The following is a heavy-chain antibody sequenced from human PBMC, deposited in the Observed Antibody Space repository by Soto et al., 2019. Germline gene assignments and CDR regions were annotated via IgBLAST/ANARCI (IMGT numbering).Heavy chain of an antibody. CDR2: IRGSGGST. V-gene: IGHV3-23*01. J-gene: IGHJ4*02. CDR3: AKSSGLGLLYVDY. Sequence: GGSLRLSCATSGFTFSSYAMSWVRQAPGKGLEWVSGIRGSGGSTYYADSVKGRFTISRDNSKSTLYLEMNTLRAEDTAVYYCAKSSGLGLLYVDYWGQGTLVTVSS. CDR1: GFTFSSYA. D-gene: IGHD3-16*01.